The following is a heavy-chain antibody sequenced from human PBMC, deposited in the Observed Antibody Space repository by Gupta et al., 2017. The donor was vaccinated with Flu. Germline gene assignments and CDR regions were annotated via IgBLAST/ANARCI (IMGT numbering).Heavy chain of an antibody. J-gene: IGHJ4*02. CDR1: GGSISSSSYY. CDR2: IYYRGST. Sequence: QLQLQESGPGLVQPSETLSLTCTVSGGSISSSSYYWGWIRQPPGKGLEWIGSIYYRGSTYYNPSLKSRVTISVDTSKNQFSLKLSSVTAADTAVYYCARLGCSGGSCYLFDYWGQGTLVTVSS. CDR3: ARLGCSGGSCYLFDY. V-gene: IGHV4-39*01. D-gene: IGHD2-15*01.